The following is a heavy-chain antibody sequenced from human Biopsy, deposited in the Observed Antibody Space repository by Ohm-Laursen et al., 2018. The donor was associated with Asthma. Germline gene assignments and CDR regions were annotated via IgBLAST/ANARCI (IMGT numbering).Heavy chain of an antibody. V-gene: IGHV1-2*06. CDR2: INPNSGGT. D-gene: IGHD6-13*01. CDR3: ARGQKSAGDRWFDP. Sequence: SVKVSCNTSGYTFIGCHIHWMRQAPGQGLEWMGRINPNSGGTNYAQKFQGRVTMTRDTSISTAYMEVSRLRSDDTAVYYCARGQKSAGDRWFDPWGQGTLVTVSS. J-gene: IGHJ5*02. CDR1: GYTFIGCH.